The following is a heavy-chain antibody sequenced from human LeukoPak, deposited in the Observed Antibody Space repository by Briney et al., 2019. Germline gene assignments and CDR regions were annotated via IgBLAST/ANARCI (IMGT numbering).Heavy chain of an antibody. D-gene: IGHD3-16*01. V-gene: IGHV4-61*02. J-gene: IGHJ4*02. CDR3: AREERGSNVDY. Sequence: PSETLSLTCTVSGGSISSGSYYWSWIRQPAGKGLEWIGRIYTSGSTNYNPSLKSRVTISVDTSKNQFSLKLSSVTAADTAVYYCAREERGSNVDYWGQGTLVTVSS. CDR2: IYTSGST. CDR1: GGSISSGSYY.